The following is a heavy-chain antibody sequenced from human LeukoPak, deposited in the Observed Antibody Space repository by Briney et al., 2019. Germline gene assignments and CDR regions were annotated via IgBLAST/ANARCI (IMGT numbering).Heavy chain of an antibody. CDR3: ARAKFGGVIAQERAIYYFDY. CDR1: GFTFSSYE. D-gene: IGHD3-16*02. CDR2: ISSSGSTI. J-gene: IGHJ4*02. Sequence: GGSLSLSCAASGFTFSSYEMNWVRQAPGEGLEWGSYISSSGSTIYYADSVKGRFTISRDNAKNSLYLQMNSLRAEDTAVYYCARAKFGGVIAQERAIYYFDYWGQGTLVTVSS. V-gene: IGHV3-48*03.